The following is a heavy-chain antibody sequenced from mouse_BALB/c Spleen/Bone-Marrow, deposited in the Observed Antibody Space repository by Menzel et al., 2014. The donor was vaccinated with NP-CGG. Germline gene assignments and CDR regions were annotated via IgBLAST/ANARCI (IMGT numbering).Heavy chain of an antibody. V-gene: IGHV5-9-2*01. D-gene: IGHD1-1*01. J-gene: IGHJ3*01. CDR1: GFTFSSYG. CDR2: ISGGDTYT. CDR3: AAITTVAY. Sequence: DVMLVESGGGLVKPGGSLKLSCAASGFTFSSYGMSWVLQTPEKRLEWVATISGGDTYTYYPDSVRGRFTISRDNAKNNLYLQMSSLRSEDTALYYCAAITTVAYWGRGTLVTVSA.